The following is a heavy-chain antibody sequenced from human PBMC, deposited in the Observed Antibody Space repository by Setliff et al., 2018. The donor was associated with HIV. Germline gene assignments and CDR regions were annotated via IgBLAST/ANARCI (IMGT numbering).Heavy chain of an antibody. CDR2: INQDGSEK. Sequence: GGSLRLSCAASGFSFSNYWMNWVRQVPGKGLEWVANINQDGSEKKYVDSMKGRLTISRDNAKNSLYLQMTSLRAEDTALYFCARDPRNDSSYAWFDSWGQGTLVTVSS. J-gene: IGHJ5*01. CDR3: ARDPRNDSSYAWFDS. D-gene: IGHD1-1*01. V-gene: IGHV3-7*03. CDR1: GFSFSNYW.